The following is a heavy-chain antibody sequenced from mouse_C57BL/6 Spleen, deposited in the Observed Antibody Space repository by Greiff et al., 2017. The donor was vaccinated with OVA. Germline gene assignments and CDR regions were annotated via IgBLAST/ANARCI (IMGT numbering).Heavy chain of an antibody. V-gene: IGHV1-82*01. J-gene: IGHJ4*01. CDR1: GYAFSSSW. D-gene: IGHD3-3*01. CDR3: ARGDWYYAMDY. Sequence: QVQLKESGPELVKPGASVKISCKASGYAFSSSWMNWVKQRPGKGLEWIGRIYPGDGDTNYNGKFKGKATLTADKSSSTAYMQLSSLTSEDSAVYFCARGDWYYAMDYWGQGTSVTVSS. CDR2: IYPGDGDT.